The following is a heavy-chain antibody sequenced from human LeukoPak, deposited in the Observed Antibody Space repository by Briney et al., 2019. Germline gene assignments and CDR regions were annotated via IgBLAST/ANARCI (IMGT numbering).Heavy chain of an antibody. CDR2: ISGSGGST. J-gene: IGHJ4*02. D-gene: IGHD3-22*01. V-gene: IGHV3-23*01. Sequence: GGSLRLSCAASGFTFSSYAMSWVRQAPGKGLEWVSAISGSGGSTYYADSVKGRFTISRDNSKNTLYLQMNSLRAEDTAVYYCAKNGGYYYDSSGPTLPFDYWGQGTLLTVSS. CDR1: GFTFSSYA. CDR3: AKNGGYYYDSSGPTLPFDY.